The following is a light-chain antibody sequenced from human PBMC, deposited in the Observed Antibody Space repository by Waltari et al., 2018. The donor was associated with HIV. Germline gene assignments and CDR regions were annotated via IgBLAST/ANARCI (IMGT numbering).Light chain of an antibody. V-gene: IGLV1-44*01. CDR1: ISNVGSNG. J-gene: IGLJ2*01. CDR3: ATWDDKLNGPV. Sequence: QSILTQPPSASGSPARRVTISCSGSISNVGSNGVEWYQKFPGMAPKLLMYQTSQRPSGIPDRFSGSKSGTSASLAISGLRPGDEAHYFCATWDDKLNGPVFGGGTWLTVL. CDR2: QTS.